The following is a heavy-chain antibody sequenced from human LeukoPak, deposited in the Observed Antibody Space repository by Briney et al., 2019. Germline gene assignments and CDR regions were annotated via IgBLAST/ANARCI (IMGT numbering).Heavy chain of an antibody. CDR1: GYTFTGYY. D-gene: IGHD2-8*02. J-gene: IGHJ4*02. Sequence: ASVKVSCKASGYTFTGYYLHWVRQAPGQGLEWMGWINPNSGGTDYAQKFQGRVTTTRDTSISTVYMELSRLRSDDTAVYYWAREGYCTGGTCFDNWGQGTLVTVSS. CDR2: INPNSGGT. V-gene: IGHV1-2*02. CDR3: AREGYCTGGTCFDN.